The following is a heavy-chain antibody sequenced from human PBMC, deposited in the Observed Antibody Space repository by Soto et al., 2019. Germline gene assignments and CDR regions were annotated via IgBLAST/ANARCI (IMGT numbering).Heavy chain of an antibody. CDR3: ARVLGGSGSYHFDY. D-gene: IGHD3-10*01. V-gene: IGHV4-39*01. CDR1: GGSISSSSYY. J-gene: IGHJ4*02. CDR2: IYYSGST. Sequence: QLQLQESGPGLVKPSATLSLTCTVSGGSISSSSYYWGWIRQPPGKGLEWIGNIYYSGSTYHNPSLKCRVTISVDTSKSQFSLKLSSVTAADTAVYYCARVLGGSGSYHFDYWGQGTLVTVSS.